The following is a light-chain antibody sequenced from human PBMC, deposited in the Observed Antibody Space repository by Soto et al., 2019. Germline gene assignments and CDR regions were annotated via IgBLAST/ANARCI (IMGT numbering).Light chain of an antibody. CDR1: SSDVGGYNY. V-gene: IGLV2-14*01. CDR2: GVT. Sequence: QSVLTQPASVSGSPGQSITISCTGTSSDVGGYNYVSWYQQHPGIAPKLLIYGVTTRPSGVSTRFSGSKSGNPASLTISGLQAEDEADYHCSSYTSASTLLYLFGTGTKVTVL. CDR3: SSYTSASTLLYL. J-gene: IGLJ1*01.